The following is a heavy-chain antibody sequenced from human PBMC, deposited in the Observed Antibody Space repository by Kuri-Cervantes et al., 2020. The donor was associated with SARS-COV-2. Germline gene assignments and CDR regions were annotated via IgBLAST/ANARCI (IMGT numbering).Heavy chain of an antibody. CDR1: GGSISSYY. CDR2: IYTSGST. Sequence: GSLRLSCTVSGGSISSYYWSWIRQPAGKGLEWIGRIYTSGSTNYNPSLKSRVTISVDTSKNQFSLKLSSVTAADTAVYYCARGQGAVAATFDDYWGQGTLVTVSS. CDR3: ARGQGAVAATFDDY. D-gene: IGHD2-15*01. V-gene: IGHV4-4*07. J-gene: IGHJ4*02.